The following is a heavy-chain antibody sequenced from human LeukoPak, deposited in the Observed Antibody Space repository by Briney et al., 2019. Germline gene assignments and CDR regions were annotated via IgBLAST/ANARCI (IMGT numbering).Heavy chain of an antibody. CDR2: IYYSGST. Sequence: PSETLSLTCTVSGGSISSSSYYWGWIRQPPGKGLEWIGSIYYSGSTYYNPSLKSRVTISVDTSKNQFSLKLSSVTAADTAVYYCAGGYNYGRTSDAFDIWGQGTMVTVSS. V-gene: IGHV4-39*07. J-gene: IGHJ3*02. CDR1: GGSISSSSYY. D-gene: IGHD5-18*01. CDR3: AGGYNYGRTSDAFDI.